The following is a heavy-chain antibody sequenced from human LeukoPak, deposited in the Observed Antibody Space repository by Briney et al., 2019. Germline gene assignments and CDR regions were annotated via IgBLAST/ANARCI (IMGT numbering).Heavy chain of an antibody. Sequence: GASVKVSCKASGYSFSSYDINWVRQAPGQGLEWMGWMNPNSGNTGYAQKFQGRVTMTRSTSIRTAYMEVKSLTSEDTALYYCARLTRYLYGMDVWGQGSPVSVSS. CDR1: GYSFSSYD. CDR2: MNPNSGNT. D-gene: IGHD3-9*01. CDR3: ARLTRYLYGMDV. J-gene: IGHJ6*02. V-gene: IGHV1-8*01.